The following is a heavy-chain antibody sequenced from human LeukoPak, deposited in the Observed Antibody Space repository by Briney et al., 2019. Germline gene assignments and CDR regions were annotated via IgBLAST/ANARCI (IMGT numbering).Heavy chain of an antibody. D-gene: IGHD6-19*01. CDR3: ARVVVAGGIARWFDP. J-gene: IGHJ5*02. CDR2: ISAYNGNT. V-gene: IGHV1-18*01. CDR1: GYTFTSYG. Sequence: GASVKVSCKASGYTFTSYGISWVRQAPGQGLEWMGWISAYNGNTNYAQKLQGRVTMTTDTSTSTAYMDLRSLRSDDTAVYYCARVVVAGGIARWFDPWGQGTLVTVSS.